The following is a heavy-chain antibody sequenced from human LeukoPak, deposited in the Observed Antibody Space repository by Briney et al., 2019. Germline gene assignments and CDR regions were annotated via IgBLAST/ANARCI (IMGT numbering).Heavy chain of an antibody. J-gene: IGHJ6*02. CDR2: INHSGST. CDR3: ARDNWNYGSSMDV. Sequence: SETLSLTCAVYGGSFSGYYWSWIRQPPGKGLEWIGEINHSGSTNYNPALKSRVTISVDTSKNQFSLKLSSVTAADTAVYYCARDNWNYGSSMDVWGQGTTVTVSS. V-gene: IGHV4-34*01. D-gene: IGHD1-7*01. CDR1: GGSFSGYY.